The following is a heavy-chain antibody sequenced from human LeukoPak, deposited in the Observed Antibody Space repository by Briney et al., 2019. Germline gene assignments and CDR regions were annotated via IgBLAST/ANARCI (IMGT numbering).Heavy chain of an antibody. Sequence: GGSLRLSCAASAFTFRSFEMNWVRQAPGKGLDLVGYISISGDKKDYSDSVTGPLTVSRDNAKHSVSLQVNSLRVEDPALYFCARDGGGRASASDLSGPGTLVTVSS. D-gene: IGHD3-16*01. CDR2: ISISGDKK. V-gene: IGHV3-48*03. CDR1: AFTFRSFE. CDR3: ARDGGGRASASDL. J-gene: IGHJ5*02.